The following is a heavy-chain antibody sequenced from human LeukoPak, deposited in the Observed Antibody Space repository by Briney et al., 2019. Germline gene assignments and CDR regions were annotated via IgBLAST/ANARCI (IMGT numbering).Heavy chain of an antibody. CDR2: IIPILGIA. Sequence: SVKVSCKASGGTFSSYAISWVRQAPGQGLEWMGRIIPILGIANYAQKFQGRVTITADKSTSTAYMELSSLRSEDTAVYYCARDPGTVVTRGDYFDYWGQGTLVTVSS. D-gene: IGHD2-21*02. J-gene: IGHJ4*02. CDR1: GGTFSSYA. V-gene: IGHV1-69*04. CDR3: ARDPGTVVTRGDYFDY.